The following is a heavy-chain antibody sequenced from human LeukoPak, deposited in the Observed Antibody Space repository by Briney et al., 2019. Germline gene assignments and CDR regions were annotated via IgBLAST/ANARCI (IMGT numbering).Heavy chain of an antibody. D-gene: IGHD2-15*01. CDR3: ARGTLEHCSGASCYALDS. V-gene: IGHV3-23*01. J-gene: IGHJ5*01. CDR1: GFTFSNYA. Sequence: PGGSLRLSCAASGFTFSNYAMSWVRQTPGKGLECVSVVTGSGGDTYYTGSVNGRFTISRDNSKNTLYLQMNSLRAEDTAVYYCARGTLEHCSGASCYALDSWGQGTLVTVSS. CDR2: VTGSGGDT.